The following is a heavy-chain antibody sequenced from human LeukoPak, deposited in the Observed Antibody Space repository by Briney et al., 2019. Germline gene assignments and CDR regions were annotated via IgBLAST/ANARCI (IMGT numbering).Heavy chain of an antibody. CDR3: ARDRGLSEFDP. CDR2: ISYSGST. Sequence: SETLSLTCAVYGGSFSGYYWSWIRQPPGKGLEWIASISYSGSTNYNPSLKSRVTISVDTSKNQFSLKLSSVTAADTAVYYCARDRGLSEFDPWGQGTLVTVSS. J-gene: IGHJ5*02. CDR1: GGSFSGYY. D-gene: IGHD3-16*02. V-gene: IGHV4-59*01.